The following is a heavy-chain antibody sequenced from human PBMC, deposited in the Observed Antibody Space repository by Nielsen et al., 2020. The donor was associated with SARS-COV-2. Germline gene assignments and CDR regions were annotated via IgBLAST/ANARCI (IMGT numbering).Heavy chain of an antibody. Sequence: SVKVSCKASGGTFSSYAISWVRQAPGQGLEWMGGIIPIFGTANYAQKFQGRVTITADESTSTAYMELRSLRSEDTAVYYCARTRDSTYYYYYGMDVWGQGTTVTVSS. CDR3: ARTRDSTYYYYYGMDV. D-gene: IGHD6-13*01. CDR2: IIPIFGTA. V-gene: IGHV1-69*13. CDR1: GGTFSSYA. J-gene: IGHJ6*02.